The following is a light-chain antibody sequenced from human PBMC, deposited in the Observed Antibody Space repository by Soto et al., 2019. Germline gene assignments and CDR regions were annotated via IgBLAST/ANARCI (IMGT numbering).Light chain of an antibody. J-gene: IGKJ5*01. CDR1: QGISTS. CDR3: QHSKTNSLPIT. V-gene: IGKV1-12*01. Sequence: DIQMTQSPSTLSGSVGDRVTITCRASQGISTSLAWYQQKPGAAPKLLMYTASSLQDGVPSRFSGSGSGTDFTLTISSLQPEDFATYYCQHSKTNSLPITFGQGTRLEI. CDR2: TAS.